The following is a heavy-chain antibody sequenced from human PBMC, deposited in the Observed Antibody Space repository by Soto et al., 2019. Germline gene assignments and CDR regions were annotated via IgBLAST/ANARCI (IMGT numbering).Heavy chain of an antibody. CDR1: GGSISSGGYY. V-gene: IGHV4-31*03. D-gene: IGHD3-3*01. CDR3: ARGAYYDFWSGYYRGYYFDY. CDR2: IYYSGST. Sequence: SETLSLTCTVSGGSISSGGYYWSWIRQHPGKGLEWIGYIYYSGSTHYNPSLKSRVTISVDTSKNQFSLKLSSVTAADTAVYYCARGAYYDFWSGYYRGYYFDYWGQGTLVTVSS. J-gene: IGHJ4*02.